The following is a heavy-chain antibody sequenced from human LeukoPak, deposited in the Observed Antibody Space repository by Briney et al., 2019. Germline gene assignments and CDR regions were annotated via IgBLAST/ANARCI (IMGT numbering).Heavy chain of an antibody. D-gene: IGHD6-6*01. Sequence: PGGSLRLSCAASGFTFSSYAMSWVRQAPGKGLEWVSGISGSGGTTSYADSVKGRFTISRDNSQNTLSLQMNSLRAEDTAVYYCAKTIAVRNYYYMDVWGKGTTVTVSS. CDR2: ISGSGGTT. V-gene: IGHV3-23*01. CDR3: AKTIAVRNYYYMDV. CDR1: GFTFSSYA. J-gene: IGHJ6*03.